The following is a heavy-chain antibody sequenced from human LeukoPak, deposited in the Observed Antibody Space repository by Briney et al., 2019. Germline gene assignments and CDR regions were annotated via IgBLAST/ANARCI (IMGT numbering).Heavy chain of an antibody. V-gene: IGHV4-59*02. J-gene: IGHJ4*02. CDR1: GGSVSGYH. CDR2: IYHSGST. D-gene: IGHD6-19*01. CDR3: AREGSSGWNKYAADY. Sequence: PSETLSLTCTVSGGSVSGYHWSWIRQSPGTGLEWIGNIYHSGSTKYNPSLKSRFIVSVDTSKNQFSLKLSSVTAADTAVYYCAREGSSGWNKYAADYWGQGTLVTVSS.